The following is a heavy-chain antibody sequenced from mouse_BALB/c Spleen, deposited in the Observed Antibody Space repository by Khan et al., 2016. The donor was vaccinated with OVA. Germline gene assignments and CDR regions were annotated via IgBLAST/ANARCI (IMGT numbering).Heavy chain of an antibody. Sequence: QVQLKESGPGLVAPSQSLSITCTVSGFSLTSYGVHWVRQPPGKGLEWLGVIWAGGSTNYNSALMSRLSISKDNSKSQVFLKMNSLQTDDTALSYCARLEDIWAQGPPLTVSS. J-gene: IGHJ2*01. CDR3: ARLEDI. V-gene: IGHV2-9*02. CDR2: IWAGGST. CDR1: GFSLTSYG.